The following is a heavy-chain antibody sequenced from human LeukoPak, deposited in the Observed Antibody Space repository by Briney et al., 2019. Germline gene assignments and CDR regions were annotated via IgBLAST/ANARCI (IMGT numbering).Heavy chain of an antibody. CDR2: IIPIFGTS. CDR1: GGTFSSYG. V-gene: IGHV1-69*05. CDR3: ARIAGSVAFDI. D-gene: IGHD5-12*01. Sequence: SVKLSCKASGGTFSSYGFSWVRQAPGQGLEWMGRIIPIFGTSNYAQKFQGRVTITTDESTSTAYMELSSLRSEDTAVYYCARIAGSVAFDIWGQGTMVTVSS. J-gene: IGHJ3*02.